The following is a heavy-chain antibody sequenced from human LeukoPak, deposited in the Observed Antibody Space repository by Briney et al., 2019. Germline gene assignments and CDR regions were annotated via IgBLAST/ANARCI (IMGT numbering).Heavy chain of an antibody. Sequence: GGSLRLSCAASGFTFDDFAMGWVRQAPGKGLEWVSGINWNGGRTGYAESVKGRFTISRDNAKTSLYLQMNSLRAEDTALYYCARDRADYYYYGMDVWGQGTTVTVSS. V-gene: IGHV3-20*04. CDR1: GFTFDDFA. J-gene: IGHJ6*02. CDR3: ARDRADYYYYGMDV. CDR2: INWNGGRT.